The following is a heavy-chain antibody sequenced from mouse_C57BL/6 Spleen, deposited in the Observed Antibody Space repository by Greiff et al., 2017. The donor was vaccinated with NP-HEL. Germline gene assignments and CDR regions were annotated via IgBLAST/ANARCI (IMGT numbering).Heavy chain of an antibody. D-gene: IGHD4-1*01. J-gene: IGHJ2*01. CDR2: INPNYGTT. Sequence: EVQLQQSGPELVKPGASVKISCKASGYSFTDYNMNWVKQSNGKSLEWIGAINPNYGTTSYTQKFKGKATLTVDQSSSTAYLQLNILTSEDSADYYCASAGSWDSFDYWGQGTTLTVSS. CDR3: ASAGSWDSFDY. CDR1: GYSFTDYN. V-gene: IGHV1-39*01.